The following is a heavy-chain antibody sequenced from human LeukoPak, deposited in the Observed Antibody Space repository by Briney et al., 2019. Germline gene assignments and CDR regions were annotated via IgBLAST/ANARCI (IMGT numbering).Heavy chain of an antibody. Sequence: GGSLRLSCAASGFAFSAYPIHWVRQTPGKGLEWVAVISYDGSNKYYADSVKGRFTISRDNSKSTLYLQMNSLRAEDMSVYYCARGANSYYNSGSYFYWGQGTLVTVSS. CDR1: GFAFSAYP. D-gene: IGHD3-10*01. CDR2: ISYDGSNK. CDR3: ARGANSYYNSGSYFY. J-gene: IGHJ4*02. V-gene: IGHV3-30*04.